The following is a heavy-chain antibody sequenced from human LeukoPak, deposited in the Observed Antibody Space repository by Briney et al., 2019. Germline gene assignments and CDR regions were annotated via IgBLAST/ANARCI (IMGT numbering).Heavy chain of an antibody. J-gene: IGHJ5*02. Sequence: PSQTLSLTCTVSGGSIASSSYYWGWIRQPPGKGLQWIGSIYYSGSTYYNPSLKSRVTISVDTSKNQFSLKLSSVTAADTAVYYCARDWSKVAAAAGTRWFDPWGQGTLVTVSS. CDR1: GGSIASSSYY. D-gene: IGHD6-13*01. CDR2: IYYSGST. V-gene: IGHV4-39*07. CDR3: ARDWSKVAAAAGTRWFDP.